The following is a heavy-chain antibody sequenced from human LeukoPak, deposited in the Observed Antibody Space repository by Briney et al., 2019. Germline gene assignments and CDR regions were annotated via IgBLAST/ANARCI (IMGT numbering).Heavy chain of an antibody. J-gene: IGHJ2*01. Sequence: SQTLSLTCTVSGGSISSGDYYWSWIRQPPGKGLEWIGYIYYSGSTYYNPSLKSRVTISVDTSKNQFSLKLSSVTAADTAVYYCARYRAQYWYSDLWGRGTLVTVSS. V-gene: IGHV4-30-4*01. CDR1: GGSISSGDYY. CDR3: ARYRAQYWYSDL. D-gene: IGHD2-2*01. CDR2: IYYSGST.